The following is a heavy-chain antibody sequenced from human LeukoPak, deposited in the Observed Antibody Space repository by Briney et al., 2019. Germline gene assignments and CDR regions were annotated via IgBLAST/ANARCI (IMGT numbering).Heavy chain of an antibody. CDR1: GFTFSSYW. J-gene: IGHJ3*02. Sequence: PGGSLRLSCAASGFTFSSYWIHWVRQAPGKGLVWVSRLNSDGSSTSYADSVKGRFTISRDNAKNTLYLQMNSLRAEDTAVYYCARAPHNWRPNDAFDIWGQGTMVTVSS. CDR2: LNSDGSST. D-gene: IGHD1-20*01. V-gene: IGHV3-74*01. CDR3: ARAPHNWRPNDAFDI.